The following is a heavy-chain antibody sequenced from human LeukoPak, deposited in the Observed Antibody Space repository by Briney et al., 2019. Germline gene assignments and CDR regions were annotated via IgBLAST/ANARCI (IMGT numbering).Heavy chain of an antibody. CDR3: AQDLAYIRFDS. CDR1: GFTFSSYG. V-gene: IGHV3-23*01. D-gene: IGHD1-1*01. Sequence: GGSLRLSCAASGFTFSSYGMSWVRQAPRKGLEWVSALSGGGDITYYADSVKGPFTISRDNSKHTLYLQMNSLRFEDAAVYYCAQDLAYIRFDSWLQGTLVTVSS. J-gene: IGHJ4*02. CDR2: LSGGGDIT.